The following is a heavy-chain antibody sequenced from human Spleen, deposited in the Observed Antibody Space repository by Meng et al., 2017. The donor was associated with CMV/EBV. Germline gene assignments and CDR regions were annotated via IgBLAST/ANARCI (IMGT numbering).Heavy chain of an antibody. J-gene: IGHJ4*02. V-gene: IGHV4-38-2*02. Sequence: GSLRLSCTVSGYSISSGYYWGWIRQPPGKGLEWSGSISHSGSTYYNPSLKSRVTISVVTSKNQFSLKLSSVTAADTAVYYCARPENYDFWSGYRVWGQGTLVTVSS. D-gene: IGHD3-3*01. CDR2: ISHSGST. CDR1: GYSISSGYY. CDR3: ARPENYDFWSGYRV.